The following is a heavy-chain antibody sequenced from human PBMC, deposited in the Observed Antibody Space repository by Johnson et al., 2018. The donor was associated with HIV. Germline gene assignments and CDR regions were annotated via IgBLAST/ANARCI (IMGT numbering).Heavy chain of an antibody. J-gene: IGHJ3*02. CDR3: TAGDGSGSYGVGSNDAFDI. D-gene: IGHD3-10*01. V-gene: IGHV3-30*04. CDR2: ISYDGSNK. CDR1: GFTFSSYA. Sequence: QVQLVESGGGVVQPGRSLRLSCAASGFTFSSYAMHWVRQAPGKGLEWVAVISYDGSNKYYADSVTGRFTISRDNSKNTLYLQMNSLKTEDTAVYYCTAGDGSGSYGVGSNDAFDIWGQGTMVTVSS.